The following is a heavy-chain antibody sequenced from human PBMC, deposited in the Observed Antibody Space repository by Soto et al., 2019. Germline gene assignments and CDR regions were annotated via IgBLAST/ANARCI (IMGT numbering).Heavy chain of an antibody. CDR1: GFTFSSYG. V-gene: IGHV3-33*01. J-gene: IGHJ4*02. CDR3: ARDLGDGVLFDY. CDR2: IWYDGSNK. Sequence: QVQLVESGGGVVQPGRSLRLSCAASGFTFSSYGMHWVRQAPGKGLEWVAVIWYDGSNKYYADSVKGRFTISRDNSKKTLYLQMNSLRAEDTAVYYCARDLGDGVLFDYWGQGTLVTVSS. D-gene: IGHD4-17*01.